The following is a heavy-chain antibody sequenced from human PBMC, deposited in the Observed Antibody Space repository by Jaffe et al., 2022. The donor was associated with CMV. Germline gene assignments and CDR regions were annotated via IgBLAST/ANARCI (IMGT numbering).Heavy chain of an antibody. D-gene: IGHD2-21*01. V-gene: IGHV3-23*01. CDR2: ISGSGGST. CDR3: AKEGGEGGQQIGAYYYYYGMDV. J-gene: IGHJ6*02. CDR1: GFTFSSYA. Sequence: EVQLLESGGGLVQPGGSLRLSCAASGFTFSSYAMSWVRQAPGKGLEWVSAISGSGGSTYYADSVKGRFTISRDNSKNTLYLQMNSLRAEDTAVYYCAKEGGEGGQQIGAYYYYYGMDVWGQGTTVTVSS.